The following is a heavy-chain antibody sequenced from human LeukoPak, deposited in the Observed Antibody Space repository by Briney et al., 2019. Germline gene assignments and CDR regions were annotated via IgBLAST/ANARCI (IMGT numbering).Heavy chain of an antibody. Sequence: PSETLSLTCTVSRGSLALGGYSWDWLRHSPGKGREWLGYISDTGSTSYNPSLNSRVTISVDVSKNELSLRLTSVMAADTAVYYCASSSKVFGMIVIPRYMDVWGIGATVTVSS. CDR2: ISDTGST. CDR1: RGSLALGGYS. V-gene: IGHV4-30-2*06. D-gene: IGHD3-3*01. CDR3: ASSSKVFGMIVIPRYMDV. J-gene: IGHJ6*03.